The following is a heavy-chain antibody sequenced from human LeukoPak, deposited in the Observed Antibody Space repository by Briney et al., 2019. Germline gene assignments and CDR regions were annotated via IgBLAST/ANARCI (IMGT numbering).Heavy chain of an antibody. J-gene: IGHJ5*02. CDR3: ARGGDIVATRSTVRNWFDP. D-gene: IGHD5-12*01. V-gene: IGHV4-30-4*08. CDR1: GGSISSGDYY. CDR2: IYYSGST. Sequence: PSQTLSLTCTVSGGSISSGDYYWSWIRQPPGKGLEWIGYIYYSGSTYYNPSLTSRVTISVDTSKNQFSLKLSSVTAADTAVYYCARGGDIVATRSTVRNWFDPWGQGTLVTVSS.